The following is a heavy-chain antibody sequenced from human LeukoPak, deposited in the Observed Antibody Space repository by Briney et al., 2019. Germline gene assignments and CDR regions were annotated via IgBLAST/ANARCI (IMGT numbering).Heavy chain of an antibody. CDR2: IYYRGST. J-gene: IGHJ6*03. V-gene: IGHV4-39*02. D-gene: IGHD2/OR15-2a*01. CDR3: ARAIDYYYYMDV. CDR1: GGSISSSSYY. Sequence: PSETLSLTCIVSGGSISSSSYYWGWIRQPPGKGLEWFGSIYYRGSTYYNPSLKSRVTISVDTSKNQFSLKLSSVTAADTAVYYCARAIDYYYYMDVWGKGTTVTVSS.